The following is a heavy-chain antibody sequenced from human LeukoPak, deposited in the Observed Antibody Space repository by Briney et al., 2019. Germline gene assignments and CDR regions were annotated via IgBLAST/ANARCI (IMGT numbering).Heavy chain of an antibody. CDR3: AKVLGGNSSSGWFGLFDY. Sequence: GRSLRLSCAASGFTFSSYGMHWVRQAPGKGLEWVAVISYDGSNKYYADSVKGRFTISRDNSKNTLYLQMNSLRAEDTAVYYCAKVLGGNSSSGWFGLFDYWGQGTLVTVSS. J-gene: IGHJ4*02. CDR2: ISYDGSNK. CDR1: GFTFSSYG. V-gene: IGHV3-30*18. D-gene: IGHD6-19*01.